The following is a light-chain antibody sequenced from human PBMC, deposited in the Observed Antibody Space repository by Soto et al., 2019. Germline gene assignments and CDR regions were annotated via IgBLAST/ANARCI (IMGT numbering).Light chain of an antibody. V-gene: IGKV1-39*01. CDR3: QQSYSSPIYT. J-gene: IGKJ2*01. Sequence: DIQMTQSPSSLSASVGDRVTITCRASQSISNYLNWYQQEPGRAPRLLIYAASNLQSGVPSRFSGSRSGTDFTLTISSLQPEDFATYYCQQSYSSPIYTFGQGTKLEIK. CDR2: AAS. CDR1: QSISNY.